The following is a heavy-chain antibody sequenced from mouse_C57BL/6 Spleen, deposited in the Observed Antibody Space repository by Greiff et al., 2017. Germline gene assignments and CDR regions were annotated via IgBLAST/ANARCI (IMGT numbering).Heavy chain of an antibody. Sequence: EVKLMESGGGLVKPGGSLKLSCAASGFTFSSYAMSWVRQTPEKRLEWVATISDGGSYTYYPDNVKGRFTISRDNAKNNLYLQMSHLKSEDTAMYYCARDALLDYWGQGTTLTVSS. CDR1: GFTFSSYA. CDR2: ISDGGSYT. J-gene: IGHJ2*01. CDR3: ARDALLDY. V-gene: IGHV5-4*01.